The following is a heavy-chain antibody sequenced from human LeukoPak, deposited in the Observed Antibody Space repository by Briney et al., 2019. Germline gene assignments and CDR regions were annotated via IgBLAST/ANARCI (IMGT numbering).Heavy chain of an antibody. CDR2: IYHSGST. CDR1: GYSIGSGYY. V-gene: IGHV4-38-2*02. D-gene: IGHD1-26*01. Sequence: SETLSLTCTVSGYSIGSGYYWGWIRQPPGKGLEWIGSIYHSGSTYYNPSLKSRVTISVDTSKNQFSLKLSSVTAADTAVYYCARVNARLGVGATSWFDPWGQGTLVTVSS. CDR3: ARVNARLGVGATSWFDP. J-gene: IGHJ5*02.